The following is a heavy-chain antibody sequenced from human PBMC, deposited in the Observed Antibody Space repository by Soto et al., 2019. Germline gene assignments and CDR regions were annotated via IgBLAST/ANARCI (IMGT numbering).Heavy chain of an antibody. CDR2: ITSDSNTI. Sequence: EVQLVESGGGLVQPGGSLRLTCVASGFPFSIYSLNWIRQAPGKGREWSSYITSDSNTIKYPDSLKGRFSISIDNAKNLAFLQMNSLRDEDTAVYFCKSSMEGHFAYWVQGPVDTVST. V-gene: IGHV3-48*02. J-gene: IGHJ4*02. D-gene: IGHD1-1*01. CDR3: KSSMEGHFAY. CDR1: GFPFSIYS.